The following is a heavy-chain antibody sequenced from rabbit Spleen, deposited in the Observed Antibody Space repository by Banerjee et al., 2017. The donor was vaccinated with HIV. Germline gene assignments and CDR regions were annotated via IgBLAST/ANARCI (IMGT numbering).Heavy chain of an antibody. V-gene: IGHV1S45*01. CDR1: GFSFSSSYW. CDR3: ARDTGSSFSSYGMDL. J-gene: IGHJ6*01. Sequence: QEQLEESGGDLVKPVGSLTLTCTASGFSFSSSYWICWVRQAPGKGLEWIACIYAGSSGSTYYASWAKGRFTIAKTSSTTVTLQMTSLTVADTATYFCARDTGSSFSSYGMDLWGPGTLVTVS. D-gene: IGHD8-1*01. CDR2: IYAGSSGST.